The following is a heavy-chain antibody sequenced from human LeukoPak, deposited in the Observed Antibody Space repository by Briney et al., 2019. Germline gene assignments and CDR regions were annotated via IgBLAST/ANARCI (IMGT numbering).Heavy chain of an antibody. CDR2: IYYSGST. J-gene: IGHJ4*02. V-gene: IGHV4-59*08. CDR1: GGSISSYY. D-gene: IGHD2-21*02. CDR3: ARQTLAYCGGDCYSFDY. Sequence: SETLSLTCTVSGGSISSYYWSWIRQPPGKGVEWIGYIYYSGSTNYNPSLKSRVTISVDTSKNQFSLKLSSVTAADTAVYYCARQTLAYCGGDCYSFDYWGQGTLVTVSS.